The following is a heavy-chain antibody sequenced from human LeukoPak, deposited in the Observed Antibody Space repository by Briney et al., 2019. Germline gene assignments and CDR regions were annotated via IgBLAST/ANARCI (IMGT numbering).Heavy chain of an antibody. Sequence: PGGSLRLSCAASGFTFSSYSMNWVRQAPGKGLEWIGEINHSGSTNYNPSLKSRVTISADTSKNQFSLKLNSVTAADTAVYYCARSASGYSYGDYWGQGILVTVSS. D-gene: IGHD5-18*01. J-gene: IGHJ4*02. CDR3: ARSASGYSYGDY. V-gene: IGHV4-34*01. CDR2: INHSGST. CDR1: GFTFSSYS.